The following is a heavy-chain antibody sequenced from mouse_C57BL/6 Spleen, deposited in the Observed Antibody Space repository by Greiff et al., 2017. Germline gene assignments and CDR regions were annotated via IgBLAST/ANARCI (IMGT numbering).Heavy chain of an antibody. V-gene: IGHV1-64*01. J-gene: IGHJ4*01. CDR1: GYTFTSYW. D-gene: IGHD2-3*01. CDR3: ARRGGEGYYDAMDY. CDR2: IHPNSGST. Sequence: QVQLQQSGAELVKPGASVKLSCKASGYTFTSYWMHWVKQRPGQGLEWIGMIHPNSGSTNYNEKFKSKATLTVDKSSSTAYMQLSSLTSEDSAVYYCARRGGEGYYDAMDYWGQGTSVTVSS.